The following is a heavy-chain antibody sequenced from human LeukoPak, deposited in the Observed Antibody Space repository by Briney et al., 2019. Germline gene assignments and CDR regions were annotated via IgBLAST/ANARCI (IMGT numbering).Heavy chain of an antibody. D-gene: IGHD1-1*01. J-gene: IGHJ2*01. CDR2: IGDDGTVK. V-gene: IGHV3-30*03. Sequence: GRSLRLSCAASGFTFSTYGMHWVRQAPGKGLEWVGVIGDDGTVKYYAESLKGRFTISRDNAKNTLSLQTNSLRPEDTALYYCAREGAWNNWYLDIWGRGTLVTVSS. CDR3: AREGAWNNWYLDI. CDR1: GFTFSTYG.